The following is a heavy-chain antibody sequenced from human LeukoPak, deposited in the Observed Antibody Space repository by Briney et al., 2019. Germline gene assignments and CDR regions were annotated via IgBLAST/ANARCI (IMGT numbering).Heavy chain of an antibody. CDR1: VYTFTSYG. CDR3: ARWEDYGDFFDY. Sequence: ASVKVSCKASVYTFTSYGISWVRQAPGQGLEWMGWISAYNGNTNYAQKLQCRVTMTTETSTRTAYMELRSLRSDDTAVYYCARWEDYGDFFDYWGQGTLVTVSS. J-gene: IGHJ4*02. D-gene: IGHD4-17*01. V-gene: IGHV1-18*01. CDR2: ISAYNGNT.